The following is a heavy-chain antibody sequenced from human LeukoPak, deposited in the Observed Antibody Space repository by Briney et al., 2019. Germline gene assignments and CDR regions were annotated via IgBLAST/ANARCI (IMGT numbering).Heavy chain of an antibody. CDR3: ARSSRDGYKNDAFDI. CDR1: GDSISSYY. V-gene: IGHV4-59*01. Sequence: PSETLSLTCTVSGDSISSYYWSWIRQPPGKGLEWIGYIYYSGSTNYNPSLKSRVTISVDTSKNQFSLKLSSVTAADTAVYYCARSSRDGYKNDAFDIWGQGTMVTVSS. J-gene: IGHJ3*02. CDR2: IYYSGST. D-gene: IGHD5-24*01.